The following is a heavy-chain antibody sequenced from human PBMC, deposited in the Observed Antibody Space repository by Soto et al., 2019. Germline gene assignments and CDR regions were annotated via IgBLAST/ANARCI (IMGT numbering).Heavy chain of an antibody. CDR2: MNPNSGNT. V-gene: IGHV1-8*01. D-gene: IGHD2-2*02. CDR1: GYTFTSYD. J-gene: IGHJ6*02. CDR3: ARGPDYCISTRRFTMDV. Sequence: ASVKVSCKASGYTFTSYDINWVRQATGQGLEWMGWMNPNSGNTGYAQKFQGRVTMTRNTSISTAYMELSSLRSEDTAVYYCARGPDYCISTRRFTMDVWGQGTTVTVS.